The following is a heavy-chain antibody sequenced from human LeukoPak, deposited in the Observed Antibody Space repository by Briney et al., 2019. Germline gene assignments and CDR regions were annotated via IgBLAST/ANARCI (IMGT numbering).Heavy chain of an antibody. CDR2: IHRSGSP. J-gene: IGHJ4*02. V-gene: IGHV4-4*02. D-gene: IGHD1-14*01. CDR1: LDSTTSNF. CDR3: VREILGGFNPGAY. Sequence: NPSETLSLTCTVYLDSTTSNFWSSVRQPPGKGLEWIGEIHRSGSPNYNPSLQSRVTISIDRSRNQIVLELSSVTAADTAVYYCVREILGGFNPGAYWGQGTLVTVSS.